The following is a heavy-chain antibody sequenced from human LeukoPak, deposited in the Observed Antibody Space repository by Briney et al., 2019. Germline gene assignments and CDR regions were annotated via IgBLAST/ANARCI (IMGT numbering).Heavy chain of an antibody. V-gene: IGHV3-33*01. D-gene: IGHD6-13*01. J-gene: IGHJ4*02. CDR2: IWYDGSNK. CDR3: ARDSSSSWYGHDY. Sequence: GGSLRLSCAASGFTFSSYGMHWVRQAPGKGLEWVAVIWYDGSNKYYADSVKGRFTISRDNSKNTLYLQMNSLRAEDTAVYYCARDSSSSWYGHDYWGQGTLVTVSS. CDR1: GFTFSSYG.